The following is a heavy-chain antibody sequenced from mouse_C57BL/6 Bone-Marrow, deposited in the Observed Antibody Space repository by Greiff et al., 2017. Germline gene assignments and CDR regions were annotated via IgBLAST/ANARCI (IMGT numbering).Heavy chain of an antibody. CDR2: IDPSDSYT. J-gene: IGHJ1*03. CDR3: AVNGDLWYFDV. D-gene: IGHD4-1*01. Sequence: QVQLQQPGAELVKPGASVKLSCKASGYTFTSYWMQWVKQRPGQGLEWIGEIDPSDSYTNYNQKFKGKATLTVDTSSSTAYMQLSSLTSEDSAVYYCAVNGDLWYFDVWGTGTTVTVSS. V-gene: IGHV1-50*01. CDR1: GYTFTSYW.